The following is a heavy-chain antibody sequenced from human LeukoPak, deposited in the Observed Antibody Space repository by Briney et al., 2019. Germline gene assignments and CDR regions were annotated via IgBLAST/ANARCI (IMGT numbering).Heavy chain of an antibody. D-gene: IGHD4-17*01. Sequence: ASVKVSCKASGYTFAKFYIHWVRQAPGQGLEWMGIINPSGGTTSYAQKFQGRVTMTRDTSISTAYMELSRLRSDDTAVYYCARGTHYGDYGSWFDPWGQGTLVTVSS. CDR2: INPSGGTT. CDR3: ARGTHYGDYGSWFDP. CDR1: GYTFAKFY. V-gene: IGHV1-46*01. J-gene: IGHJ5*02.